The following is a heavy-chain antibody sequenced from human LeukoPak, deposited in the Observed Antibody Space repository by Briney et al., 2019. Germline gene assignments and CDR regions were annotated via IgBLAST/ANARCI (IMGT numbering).Heavy chain of an antibody. J-gene: IGHJ3*02. Sequence: ASVKVSCKVSGYTLTELSMHWVRQAPGKGLEWMGGFDPEDGETIYAQKFQGRITMTEDTSTDTAYMELSSLRSEDTAVYYCATYPTFSYGSGSYAFDIWGQGTMVTVS. V-gene: IGHV1-24*01. D-gene: IGHD3-10*01. CDR3: ATYPTFSYGSGSYAFDI. CDR1: GYTLTELS. CDR2: FDPEDGET.